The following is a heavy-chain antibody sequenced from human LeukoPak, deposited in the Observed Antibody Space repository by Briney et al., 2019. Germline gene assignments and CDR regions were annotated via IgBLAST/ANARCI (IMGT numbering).Heavy chain of an antibody. CDR3: ARDRDLQYYDSSGYFDY. D-gene: IGHD3-22*01. J-gene: IGHJ4*02. Sequence: ASVKVSCKASGYTFTSYYMHWVRQAPGQGLEWMGIINPSGGSTSYAQKFQGRVTMTRDTSTSTVYMELSSLRSEDTAVYYCARDRDLQYYDSSGYFDYWGQGTLVTVSS. CDR2: INPSGGST. V-gene: IGHV1-46*01. CDR1: GYTFTSYY.